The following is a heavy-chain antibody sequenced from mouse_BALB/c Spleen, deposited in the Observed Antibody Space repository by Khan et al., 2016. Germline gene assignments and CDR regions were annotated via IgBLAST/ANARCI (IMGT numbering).Heavy chain of an antibody. J-gene: IGHJ3*01. CDR2: ISSGGSST. CDR1: GFTFSSYG. D-gene: IGHD2-1*01. V-gene: IGHV5-6*01. CDR3: ARRGRGNYLFAY. Sequence: EVELVASGGDLVKPGGSLKLSCAASGFTFSSYGMSWVRQTPDKRLEWVATISSGGSSTYYPDSVKGRFTISRANAKNTLYLQMSSLKSEDTAMYYCARRGRGNYLFAYWGQGTLVTVSA.